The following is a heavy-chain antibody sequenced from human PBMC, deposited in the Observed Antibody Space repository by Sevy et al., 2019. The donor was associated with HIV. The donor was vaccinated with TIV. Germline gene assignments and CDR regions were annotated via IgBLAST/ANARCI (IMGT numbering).Heavy chain of an antibody. Sequence: GGSQRLSCAASGFTFSSYVMHWVRQAPGKGLEWVAAIWYDGRTERYADSVQGRFTISRDNSKKTLYLQMNSLRDEDTAIYYCARDAARVIVPTAGFDSWGQGTLVTVSS. J-gene: IGHJ5*01. CDR1: GFTFSSYV. V-gene: IGHV3-33*08. CDR3: ARDAARVIVPTAGFDS. D-gene: IGHD1-1*01. CDR2: IWYDGRTE.